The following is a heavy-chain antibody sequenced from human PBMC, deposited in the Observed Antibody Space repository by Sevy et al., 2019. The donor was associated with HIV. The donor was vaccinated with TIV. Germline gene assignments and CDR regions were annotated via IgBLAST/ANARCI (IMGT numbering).Heavy chain of an antibody. V-gene: IGHV4-39*01. Sequence: SETLSLTCTVSSGSIRSGDYYWGWIRQPPGKGLEWIGSLYYGRSTSYNPSLKSRVTISVDTSRNQVSLKLRSVTAADTVVFYCARLGKYYFDSSGSAYYYYYGMDVWGQGTTVTVSS. CDR3: ARLGKYYFDSSGSAYYYYYGMDV. D-gene: IGHD3-22*01. CDR1: SGSIRSGDYY. J-gene: IGHJ6*02. CDR2: LYYGRST.